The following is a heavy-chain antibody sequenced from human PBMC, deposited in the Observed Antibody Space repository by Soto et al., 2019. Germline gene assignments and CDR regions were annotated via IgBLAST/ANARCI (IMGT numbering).Heavy chain of an antibody. CDR2: IKQEGSEK. V-gene: IGHV3-7*05. D-gene: IGHD6-19*01. Sequence: VQLVESGGGLVQPGESLRLSCAASGFSFNIYWMTWVRQAPGKGLAWVAHIKQEGSEKYYVDSVKGRFTISRDNAKDSLYLQMNSLRDDDTAVYYCARAGMAVAATPWDWVQGTLVSVSS. J-gene: IGHJ4*02. CDR1: GFSFNIYW. CDR3: ARAGMAVAATPWD.